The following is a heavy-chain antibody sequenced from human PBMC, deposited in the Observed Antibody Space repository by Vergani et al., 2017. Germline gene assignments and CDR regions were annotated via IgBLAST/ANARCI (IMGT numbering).Heavy chain of an antibody. CDR2: IYTSGST. CDR1: GGSISSGGYS. V-gene: IGHV4-61*02. Sequence: QLQLQESGPGLVKPSETLSLTCTVSGGSISSGGYSWSWIRQPAGKGLEWIGRIYTSGSTNYNPSLKSRVTMSVDTSKKQFSLKLSSVTAADTAVYYCARGAGHFDYWGQGTLATVSS. D-gene: IGHD3-10*01. J-gene: IGHJ4*02. CDR3: ARGAGHFDY.